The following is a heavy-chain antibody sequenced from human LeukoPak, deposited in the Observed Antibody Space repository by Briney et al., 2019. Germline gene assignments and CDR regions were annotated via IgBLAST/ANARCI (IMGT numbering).Heavy chain of an antibody. Sequence: GRSLRLSCAASRFTFSSYAMHWVRQAPGKGLEWVAVISYDGSNKYYADSVKGRFTISRDNSKNTLYLQMNSLRAEDTAVYYCAREGVVVVAAKLTYYFDYWGQGTLVTVSS. V-gene: IGHV3-30*04. CDR2: ISYDGSNK. CDR3: AREGVVVVAAKLTYYFDY. J-gene: IGHJ4*02. D-gene: IGHD2-15*01. CDR1: RFTFSSYA.